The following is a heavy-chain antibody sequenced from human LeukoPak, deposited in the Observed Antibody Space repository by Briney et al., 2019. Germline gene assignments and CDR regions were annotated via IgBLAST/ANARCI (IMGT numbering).Heavy chain of an antibody. Sequence: GGSLRLSCTASGFSFSGHWMHWARQLPGKGLVWVSRISPTGSTTSYADSVRGRFTVSRDNAKNTLYLQVNNLRAEDTAVYCCARGPNSNWSGLDFWGQGTLLTVSS. CDR2: ISPTGSTT. CDR3: ARGPNSNWSGLDF. J-gene: IGHJ4*02. V-gene: IGHV3-74*01. CDR1: GFSFSGHW. D-gene: IGHD6-6*01.